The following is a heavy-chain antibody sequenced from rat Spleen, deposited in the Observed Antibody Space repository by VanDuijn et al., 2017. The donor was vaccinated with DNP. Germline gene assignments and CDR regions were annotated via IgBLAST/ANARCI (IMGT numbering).Heavy chain of an antibody. V-gene: IGHV5S13*01. J-gene: IGHJ3*01. Sequence: EVQLVESGGDLVQPGRSLKLSCAASGFTFSNYAMAWVRQAPTKGLEWVASISTGGGNTYYRDSVKGRFTVSRDNAKNTQYLQMDSLRSEDTATYYCATLTTEGIDLAYWGQGTLVTVSS. D-gene: IGHD1-11*01. CDR1: GFTFSNYA. CDR3: ATLTTEGIDLAY. CDR2: ISTGGGNT.